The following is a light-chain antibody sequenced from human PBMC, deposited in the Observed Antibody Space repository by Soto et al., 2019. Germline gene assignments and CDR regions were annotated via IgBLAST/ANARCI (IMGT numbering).Light chain of an antibody. Sequence: QSALTQPASVSGSPGQSITISCTGTSRDVGGYNYVSWYQQHPGKAPKLMISEVSRRSSGVSNRFSGSKSGNTASLTISGLQAEDEADYYCGSYTSSSTLVFGTGTKLTVL. J-gene: IGLJ1*01. CDR1: SRDVGGYNY. V-gene: IGLV2-14*01. CDR3: GSYTSSSTLV. CDR2: EVS.